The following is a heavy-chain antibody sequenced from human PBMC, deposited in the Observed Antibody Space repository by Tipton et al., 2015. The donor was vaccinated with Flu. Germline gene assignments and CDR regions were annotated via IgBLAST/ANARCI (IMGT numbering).Heavy chain of an antibody. J-gene: IGHJ4*02. D-gene: IGHD1/OR15-1a*01. CDR3: VRDQAKSGTGPHFDY. CDR1: GFTLRNYW. Sequence: SLRLSCAASGFTLRNYWMTWVRQAPGKGLEWVANINQDGSQKHYVDSVKGRFTISRDNPVNSMYMQMNSLRAEDTAVYFCVRDQAKSGTGPHFDYWGQGIGVTVSS. V-gene: IGHV3-7*01. CDR2: INQDGSQK.